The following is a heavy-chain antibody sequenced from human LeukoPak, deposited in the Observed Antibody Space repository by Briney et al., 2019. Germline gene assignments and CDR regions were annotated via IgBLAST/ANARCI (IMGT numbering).Heavy chain of an antibody. Sequence: PPQTLSLTCTVSGGSISSGDYYWSWIRQPPGKGLEWIGYIYYSGSTYYNPSLKSRVTISVDTSKNQFSLKLSSVTAADTAVYYCASAEYSSSWAPGDWGQGTLVTVSS. CDR2: IYYSGST. D-gene: IGHD6-6*01. CDR1: GGSISSGDYY. CDR3: ASAEYSSSWAPGD. V-gene: IGHV4-30-4*08. J-gene: IGHJ4*02.